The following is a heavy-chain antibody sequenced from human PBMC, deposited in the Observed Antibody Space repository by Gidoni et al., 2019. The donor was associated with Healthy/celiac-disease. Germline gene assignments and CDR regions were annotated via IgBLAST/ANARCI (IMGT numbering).Heavy chain of an antibody. J-gene: IGHJ4*02. V-gene: IGHV3-74*01. CDR1: GFPFSSYW. CDR3: ARDPIVGATGVYY. D-gene: IGHD1-26*01. Sequence: EVQLVESGGGLVQPGGSLRLSCAASGFPFSSYWMHWVRQAPGKGLVWVSRINSDGRSTSYADSVKGRFTISRDNAKNTLYLQMNSLRAEDTAVYYCARDPIVGATGVYYWGQGTLVTVSS. CDR2: INSDGRST.